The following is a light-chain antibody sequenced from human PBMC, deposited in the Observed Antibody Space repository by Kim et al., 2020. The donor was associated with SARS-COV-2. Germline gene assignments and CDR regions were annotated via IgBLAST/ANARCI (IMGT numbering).Light chain of an antibody. V-gene: IGKV1-5*03. Sequence: SASVGDRVTVTCRASQNIDNWLVWHQQKPGKAPKVLIYKTSFLESGVPSRFSGSGSGTEFTLTISSLQPDDFATYYCQQYSRYPVTFGQGTKLEIK. J-gene: IGKJ2*01. CDR2: KTS. CDR1: QNIDNW. CDR3: QQYSRYPVT.